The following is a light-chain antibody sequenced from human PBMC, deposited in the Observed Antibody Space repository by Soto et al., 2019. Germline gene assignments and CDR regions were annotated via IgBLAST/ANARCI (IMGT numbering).Light chain of an antibody. Sequence: QSVLTQPASVSGSPGQSITISCTGTSSDVGGYNYVSWYQQHPGIAPKLMIYDVSNRPSGVSNRFSGSKSGNTASLTISGLQAEDEADYYCSSYTSSSTLLYVFGTGTKVTVL. J-gene: IGLJ1*01. CDR1: SSDVGGYNY. CDR2: DVS. V-gene: IGLV2-14*01. CDR3: SSYTSSSTLLYV.